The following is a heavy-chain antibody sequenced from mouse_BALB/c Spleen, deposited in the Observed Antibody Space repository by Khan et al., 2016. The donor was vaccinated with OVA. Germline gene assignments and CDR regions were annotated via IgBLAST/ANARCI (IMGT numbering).Heavy chain of an antibody. J-gene: IGHJ3*01. V-gene: IGHV1-54*01. CDR1: GYAFTNYL. CDR2: INPGSGGT. D-gene: IGHD4-1*01. CDR3: KSGRFGGLAY. Sequence: QVQLQQSGAELVRPGNSVKVSCKASGYAFTNYLIEWVKQRPGQGLEWIGVINPGSGGTNYNEKFKGKATLTADKSSSTAYMKLSSLTSDVSAGDCCKSGRFGGLAYWGQGTLVTVSA.